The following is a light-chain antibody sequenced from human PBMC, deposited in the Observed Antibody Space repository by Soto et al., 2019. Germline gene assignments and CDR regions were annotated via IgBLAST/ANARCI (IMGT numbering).Light chain of an antibody. Sequence: DIQLTHSPSTLPASVLDRVTITFRSSQSISSWLAWYQQKPGKAPKLLIYDASSLESGVPSRFSGSGSVTEFTLTISSLRPDDFATYYCQQYNSYSKFGQGTKVDIK. V-gene: IGKV1-5*01. CDR1: QSISSW. CDR3: QQYNSYSK. J-gene: IGKJ1*01. CDR2: DAS.